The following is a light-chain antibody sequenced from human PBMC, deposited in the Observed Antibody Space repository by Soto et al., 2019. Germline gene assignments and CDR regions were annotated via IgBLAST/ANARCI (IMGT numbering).Light chain of an antibody. Sequence: VMTQTPLSSAVTLGQPASISCRSSQSLEDSDGNSYLSWLHQRPGQPPRLLIYKISNRLSGVPDRFSGSGAGTVFTLRISRVEADDVGLYYCRQATQFPWTFGQGTKVDIK. V-gene: IGKV2-24*01. CDR2: KIS. CDR1: QSLEDSDGNSY. J-gene: IGKJ1*01. CDR3: RQATQFPWT.